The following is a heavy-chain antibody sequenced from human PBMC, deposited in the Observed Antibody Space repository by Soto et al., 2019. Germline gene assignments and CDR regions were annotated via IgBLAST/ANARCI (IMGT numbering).Heavy chain of an antibody. D-gene: IGHD7-27*01. CDR3: TGGTTNWGFDS. CDR1: GYTFTSYD. CDR2: MSPKTANT. J-gene: IGHJ5*01. V-gene: IGHV1-8*01. Sequence: ASVKVSCKASGYTFTSYDINWVRQTAGQGLEWMGWMSPKTANTGYAQKFQDRVTMTRSTSISTAYMELSSLTSEDTAVYYCTGGTTNWGFDSWGQGTPVTVS.